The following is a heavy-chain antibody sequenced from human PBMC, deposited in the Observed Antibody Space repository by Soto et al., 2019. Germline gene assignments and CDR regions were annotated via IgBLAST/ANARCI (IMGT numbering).Heavy chain of an antibody. Sequence: QTGGALRLSCAASGFTFSSYGMHWVRQAPGKGLEWVAVISYDGSNKYYADSVKGRFTISRDNSKNTLYLQMNSLRAEDTAVYYCAKVFGVAFDPWGQGTLVTVSS. J-gene: IGHJ5*02. V-gene: IGHV3-30*18. CDR2: ISYDGSNK. D-gene: IGHD3-10*01. CDR3: AKVFGVAFDP. CDR1: GFTFSSYG.